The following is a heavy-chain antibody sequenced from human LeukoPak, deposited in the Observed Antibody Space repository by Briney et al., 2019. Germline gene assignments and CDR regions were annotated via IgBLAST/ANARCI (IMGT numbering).Heavy chain of an antibody. CDR2: IYYSGST. J-gene: IGHJ4*02. D-gene: IGHD6-19*01. Sequence: KPSETLSLTCTVSGGSITSSSYYWGWIRQPPGKGLEWIGSIYYSGSTYYNPSLQSRVTISIDMSKNQFSLRLSSVTAADTAMYYCVKSGGYGLIDYWGQGTLVTVSS. CDR3: VKSGGYGLIDY. V-gene: IGHV4-39*01. CDR1: GGSITSSSYY.